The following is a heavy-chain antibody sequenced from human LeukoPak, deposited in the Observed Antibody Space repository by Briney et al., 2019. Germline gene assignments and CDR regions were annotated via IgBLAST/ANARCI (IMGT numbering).Heavy chain of an antibody. V-gene: IGHV3-23*01. J-gene: IGHJ6*02. CDR2: ISGSGGST. D-gene: IGHD3-22*01. CDR1: GFTFSSYA. Sequence: PGGSLRLSCAASGFTFSSYAMSWVRQAPGKGLEWVSAISGSGGSTYYADSVKGRFTISRDNSKNTLYLQMNSLRAEDTAVYYCAKKWYYDSSGYYTRRYYYGMDVWGQGTTVTVSS. CDR3: AKKWYYDSSGYYTRRYYYGMDV.